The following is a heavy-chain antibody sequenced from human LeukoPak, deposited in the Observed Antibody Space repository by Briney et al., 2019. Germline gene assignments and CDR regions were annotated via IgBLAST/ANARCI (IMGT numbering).Heavy chain of an antibody. D-gene: IGHD6-13*01. J-gene: IGHJ5*02. Sequence: VASVKVSCKASGYTFTSYGISWVRQAPGQGREWMGWISAYNGNTNYAQKLQGRVTMTTDTSTSTAYMELRSLRSDDTAVYYCARGRVTLAAAGTRNWFDPWGQGTLVTVSS. CDR3: ARGRVTLAAAGTRNWFDP. CDR1: GYTFTSYG. CDR2: ISAYNGNT. V-gene: IGHV1-18*04.